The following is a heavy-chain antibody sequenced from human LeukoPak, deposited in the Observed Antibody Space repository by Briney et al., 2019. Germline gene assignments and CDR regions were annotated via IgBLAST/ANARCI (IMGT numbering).Heavy chain of an antibody. J-gene: IGHJ4*02. Sequence: SETLSLTCTVSGGSISSYYWSWIRQPPGKGLEWIGEINHSGSTNYNPSLKSRVTISVDTSKNQFSLKLSSVTAADTAVYYCARLLRGYCSSTSCYGYYFDYWGQGTLVTVSS. V-gene: IGHV4-34*01. CDR2: INHSGST. CDR3: ARLLRGYCSSTSCYGYYFDY. D-gene: IGHD2-2*01. CDR1: GGSISSYY.